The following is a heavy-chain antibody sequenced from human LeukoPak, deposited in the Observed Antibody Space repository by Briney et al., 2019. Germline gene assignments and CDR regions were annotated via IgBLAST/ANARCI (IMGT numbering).Heavy chain of an antibody. V-gene: IGHV3-23*01. CDR3: ARDGTAAGLYFDL. CDR2: IDVTTGIS. Sequence: TGGSLRLSCAASGFTFSTYSMSWVRQAPGKGLEWVSTIDVTTGISYYADSVKGRFTISRDNTKNSLYLQINSLRAEDTAVYYCARDGTAAGLYFDLWGQGTLVTVSS. D-gene: IGHD6-13*01. CDR1: GFTFSTYS. J-gene: IGHJ4*01.